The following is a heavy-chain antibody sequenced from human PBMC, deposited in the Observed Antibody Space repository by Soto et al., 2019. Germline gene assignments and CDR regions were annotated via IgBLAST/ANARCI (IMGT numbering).Heavy chain of an antibody. J-gene: IGHJ4*02. V-gene: IGHV3-23*01. CDR3: AKDLRLRYFDWLLSPIDY. CDR2: ISGSGGST. Sequence: GGSLRLSCAASGFTFSSYAMSWVRQAPGKGLEWVSAISGSGGSTYYADSVKGRFTISRDNSKNTLYLQMNSLRAEDTAVYYCAKDLRLRYFDWLLSPIDYWGQGTLVTVSS. CDR1: GFTFSSYA. D-gene: IGHD3-9*01.